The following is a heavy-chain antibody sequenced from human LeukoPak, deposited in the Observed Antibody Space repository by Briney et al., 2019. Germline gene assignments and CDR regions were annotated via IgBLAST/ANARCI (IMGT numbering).Heavy chain of an antibody. J-gene: IGHJ6*03. D-gene: IGHD6-13*01. Sequence: SETLSLTCAVYGDSFSGSYGSWIRQPPGKGLGWVGEINHSGRTNSNPSLKSRVTISVDTSTNQFSLKLSSVTAADTAVYYCARDPVGSWYLHYYYYMDVWGKGTTVTVSS. CDR3: ARDPVGSWYLHYYYYMDV. CDR2: INHSGRT. CDR1: GDSFSGSY. V-gene: IGHV4-34*01.